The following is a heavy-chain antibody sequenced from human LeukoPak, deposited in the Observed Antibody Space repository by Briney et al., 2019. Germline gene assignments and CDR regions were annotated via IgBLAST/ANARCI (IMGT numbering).Heavy chain of an antibody. Sequence: GASVTVSCKASGYTFTNYFMHWVRQAPGQGLEWMGVINPSGGSTTYAQKFQGRVTMTRDTSTSTVYMELSSLRSEDTAVYYCARRGYLYDSSGYYYCLDPWGQGTLVTVSS. CDR2: INPSGGST. CDR1: GYTFTNYF. V-gene: IGHV1-46*01. J-gene: IGHJ5*02. CDR3: ARRGYLYDSSGYYYCLDP. D-gene: IGHD3-22*01.